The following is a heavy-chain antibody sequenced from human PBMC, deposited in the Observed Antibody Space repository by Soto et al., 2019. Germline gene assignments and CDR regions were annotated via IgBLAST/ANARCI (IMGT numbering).Heavy chain of an antibody. CDR2: INAGNGNT. CDR1: GYTFTSYA. V-gene: IGHV1-3*01. J-gene: IGHJ2*01. Sequence: QVQLVQSGAEVKKPGASVKVSCKASGYTFTSYAMHWVRQAPGQRIEWMGWINAGNGNTKYSQKFQGRVTITRDTSASTAYMELSSLRSEDTAVYYGAREGVGGYDFWSGSFFDLWGRGTLVTVSS. D-gene: IGHD3-3*01. CDR3: AREGVGGYDFWSGSFFDL.